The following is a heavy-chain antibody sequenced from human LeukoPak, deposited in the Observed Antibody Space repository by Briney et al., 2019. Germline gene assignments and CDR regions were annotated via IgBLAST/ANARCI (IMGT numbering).Heavy chain of an antibody. J-gene: IGHJ4*02. CDR2: ISGSGAGT. Sequence: GGSLRLSCAASGFTFSSYGMSWVRQAPGKGLEWVSGISGSGAGTHYADSVRGRFTISRDNSKNTLYLQMNSLGAEDTAVYYCAKERDYFDSSGYYYWGQGTLVTVSS. V-gene: IGHV3-23*01. D-gene: IGHD3-22*01. CDR3: AKERDYFDSSGYYY. CDR1: GFTFSSYG.